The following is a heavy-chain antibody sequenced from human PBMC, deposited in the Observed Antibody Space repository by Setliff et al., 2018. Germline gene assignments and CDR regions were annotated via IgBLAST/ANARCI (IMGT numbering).Heavy chain of an antibody. CDR3: ARPIESSRWHPFDS. D-gene: IGHD2-2*01. J-gene: IGHJ5*01. Sequence: GESLKISCRGSEYSFIDYWISWVRQKPGGGLEWMGKVDPSDSYATYGPSFQGRVIISVDTSINTVYLQWSRLEASDSGIYYCARPIESSRWHPFDSWGQGTLVTVSS. V-gene: IGHV5-10-1*01. CDR1: EYSFIDYW. CDR2: VDPSDSYA.